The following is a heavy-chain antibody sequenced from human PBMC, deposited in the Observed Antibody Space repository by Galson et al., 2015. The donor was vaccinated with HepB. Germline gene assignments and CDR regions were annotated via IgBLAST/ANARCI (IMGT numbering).Heavy chain of an antibody. CDR2: IWYDGSNK. CDR1: GFTFSSYG. CDR3: ARDWGYCSSTSCSIRYYYYYYMDV. D-gene: IGHD2-2*01. Sequence: SLRLSCAASGFTFSSYGMHWVRQAPGKGLEWVAVIWYDGSNKYYADSVKGRFTISRDNSKNTLYLQMNSLRAEDTAVYYCARDWGYCSSTSCSIRYYYYYYMDVWGKGTTVTVSS. J-gene: IGHJ6*03. V-gene: IGHV3-33*01.